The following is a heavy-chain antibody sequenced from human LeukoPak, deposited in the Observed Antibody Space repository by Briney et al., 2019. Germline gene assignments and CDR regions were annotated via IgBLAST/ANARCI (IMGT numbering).Heavy chain of an antibody. CDR1: GFTFSIYS. Sequence: GGSLRLSCAASGFTFSIYSMNWVRQAPGKGLEWVSSISSGGGDIYYADSVKGRFTISRDNAKNSLYLQMNRLRAENTVVYYCTSPQYYDTRGFYYQVFDWGQGTLVTVSS. CDR3: TSPQYYDTRGFYYQVFD. J-gene: IGHJ4*02. CDR2: ISSGGGDI. D-gene: IGHD3-22*01. V-gene: IGHV3-21*01.